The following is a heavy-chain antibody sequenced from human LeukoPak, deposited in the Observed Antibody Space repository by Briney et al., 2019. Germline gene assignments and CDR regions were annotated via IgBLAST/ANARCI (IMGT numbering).Heavy chain of an antibody. J-gene: IGHJ4*02. CDR1: GGSISSGGSS. CDR2: IYHSEST. CDR3: ARGAMVRGIIPGYFDH. Sequence: PSQTLSLTCAVSGGSISSGGSSWSWIRQPPGKGLEWIGHIYHSESTYYTPSLKSRVTISVDRSKNQFSLKVSSVTAADTAVYYCARGAMVRGIIPGYFDHWGQGTLVTVSS. D-gene: IGHD3-10*01. V-gene: IGHV4-30-2*01.